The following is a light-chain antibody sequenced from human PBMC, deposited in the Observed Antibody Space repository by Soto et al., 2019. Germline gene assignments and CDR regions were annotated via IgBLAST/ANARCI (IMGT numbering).Light chain of an antibody. CDR1: QRISSTY. CDR2: AAS. V-gene: IGKV3-20*01. Sequence: PGERATLSCRASQRISSTYLAWYQQKPGQAPRPLISAASNRATGTPDRFSGCGSGTDFTLTISRLEPEDFAVYYCQQYGSSRWTFGQGTKVEVK. J-gene: IGKJ1*01. CDR3: QQYGSSRWT.